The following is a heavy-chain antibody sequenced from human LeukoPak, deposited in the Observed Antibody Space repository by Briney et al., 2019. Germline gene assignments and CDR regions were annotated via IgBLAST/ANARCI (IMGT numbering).Heavy chain of an antibody. D-gene: IGHD2-2*01. CDR3: ARAGAYCSSTSCYEGYYGMDV. CDR2: IIPIFGTA. J-gene: IGHJ6*02. Sequence: SVKVSCKASGGTFSRYAISWVRQAPGQGLEWMGGIIPIFGTANYAQKFQGRVTITADESTSTAYMELSSLRSEDTAVYYCARAGAYCSSTSCYEGYYGMDVWGQGTTVTVSS. CDR1: GGTFSRYA. V-gene: IGHV1-69*13.